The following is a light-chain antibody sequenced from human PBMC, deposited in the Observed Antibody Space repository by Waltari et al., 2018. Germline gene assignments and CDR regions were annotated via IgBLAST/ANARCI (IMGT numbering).Light chain of an antibody. CDR1: QSINSFY. CDR2: DTS. CDR3: QQYGNSRT. J-gene: IGKJ1*01. Sequence: EIVLTQSPGTLSLSPGARATLSCRASQSINSFYFAWYQQKPGQAPSLLIYDTSTRATGVPDRFTGSGSGTDFALTISRLEPEDFAVYYCQQYGNSRTFGQGTKVEIK. V-gene: IGKV3-20*01.